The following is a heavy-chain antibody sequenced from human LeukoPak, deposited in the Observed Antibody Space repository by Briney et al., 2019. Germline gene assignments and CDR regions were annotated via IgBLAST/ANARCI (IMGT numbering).Heavy chain of an antibody. J-gene: IGHJ6*03. CDR3: AKEGEELNYYYYYMDV. CDR2: IWYDGSNK. CDR1: GFTFSSYG. Sequence: GRSLRLSCAASGFTFSSYGMHWVRQAPGKGLEWVAVIWYDGSNKYYADSVKGRFTISRDNSKNTLYLQMNSLRAEDTAVYYCAKEGEELNYYYYYMDVWGKGTTLTVSS. V-gene: IGHV3-33*06. D-gene: IGHD1-26*01.